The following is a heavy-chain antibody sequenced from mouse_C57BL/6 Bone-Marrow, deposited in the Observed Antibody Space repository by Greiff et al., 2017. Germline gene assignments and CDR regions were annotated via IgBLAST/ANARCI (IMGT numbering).Heavy chain of an antibody. J-gene: IGHJ3*01. Sequence: EVKLVESGPELVKPGASVKISCKASGYSFTGYYMHWVKQSHGNILDWIGYIYPYNGVSSYNQKFKGKATLTVDKSSSTAYMELRSLTSEDSAVYYCARCYYGSISWFAYWGQGTLVTVSA. CDR3: ARCYYGSISWFAY. V-gene: IGHV1-31*01. D-gene: IGHD1-1*01. CDR1: GYSFTGYY. CDR2: IYPYNGVS.